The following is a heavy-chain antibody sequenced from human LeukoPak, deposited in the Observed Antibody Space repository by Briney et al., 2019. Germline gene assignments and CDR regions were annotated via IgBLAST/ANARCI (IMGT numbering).Heavy chain of an antibody. D-gene: IGHD3-22*01. Sequence: PGGSLRLSCAASGFTFTNYGMHWVRQAPGKGLEWVSYISSSSSTIYYADSVKGRFTISRDNAKNSLYLQMNSLRAEDTAVYYCATERSDYYDSSGYPLDYWGQGTLVTVSS. CDR3: ATERSDYYDSSGYPLDY. J-gene: IGHJ4*02. V-gene: IGHV3-48*04. CDR2: ISSSSSTI. CDR1: GFTFTNYG.